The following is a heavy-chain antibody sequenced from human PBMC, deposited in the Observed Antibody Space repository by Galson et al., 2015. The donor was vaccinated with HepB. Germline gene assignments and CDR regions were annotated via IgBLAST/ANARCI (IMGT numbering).Heavy chain of an antibody. J-gene: IGHJ4*02. CDR2: ISYDGSNK. CDR3: AKDYYGSGSYGALDY. CDR1: GFTFSSYG. V-gene: IGHV3-30*18. D-gene: IGHD3-10*01. Sequence: SLRLSCAASGFTFSSYGMHWVRQAPGKGLEWVAVISYDGSNKYYADSVKGRFTISRDNSKNTLYLQMNSLRAEDTAVYYCAKDYYGSGSYGALDYWGQGTLVTVSS.